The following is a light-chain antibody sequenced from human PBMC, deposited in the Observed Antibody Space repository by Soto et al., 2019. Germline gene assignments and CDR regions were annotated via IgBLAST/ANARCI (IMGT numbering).Light chain of an antibody. V-gene: IGLV2-23*01. J-gene: IGLJ1*01. CDR3: CSYAGSSTYV. CDR1: SSDVGRYNI. CDR2: EGS. Sequence: QSALTQPPSASGSPGQSVTISCTGTSSDVGRYNIVSWYQQHPGKAPKLMIYEGSKRPSGVSNRFPGSKSGNTASLTISGLQAEDEADYYCCSYAGSSTYVFGTGTKVTVL.